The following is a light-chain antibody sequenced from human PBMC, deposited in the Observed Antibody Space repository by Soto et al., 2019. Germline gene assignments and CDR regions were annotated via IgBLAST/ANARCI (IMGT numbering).Light chain of an antibody. Sequence: EIVLTQSPGTLSLSPGEGATLSCKASESVISDYLAWYQRKPGQAPRLLIYGAANRPTGISDRFSGSGSGTDFTLTITRLEPEDFAVYYCQQYVTPPFTFGQVNKLEIK. V-gene: IGKV3-20*01. CDR1: ESVISDY. CDR3: QQYVTPPFT. CDR2: GAA. J-gene: IGKJ2*01.